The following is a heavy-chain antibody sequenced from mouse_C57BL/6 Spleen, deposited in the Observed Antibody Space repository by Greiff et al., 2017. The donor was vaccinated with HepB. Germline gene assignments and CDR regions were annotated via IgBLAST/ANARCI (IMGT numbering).Heavy chain of an antibody. CDR1: GYSFTGYY. CDR2: INPSTGGT. CDR3: ARVGPQFDY. D-gene: IGHD4-1*01. Sequence: EVQLQQSGPELVKPGASVKISCKASGYSFTGYYMNWVKQSPEKSLEWIGEINPSTGGTTYNQKFKAKATLTVDKSSSTAYMQLKSLTSEDSAVYYCARVGPQFDYWGQGTTLTVSS. V-gene: IGHV1-42*01. J-gene: IGHJ2*01.